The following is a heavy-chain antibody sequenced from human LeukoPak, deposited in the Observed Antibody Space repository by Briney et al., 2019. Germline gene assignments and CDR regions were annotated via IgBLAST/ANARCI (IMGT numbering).Heavy chain of an antibody. CDR1: GVIFSSYS. D-gene: IGHD2-15*01. Sequence: PGGSLRLSCAASGVIFSSYSRHWVRQAPGKGLEWVALISSDRGKQYYAESVKGGFTISRDNTKNTLYLQMNSLRVEDTAVYYCARDHSGSGRAFDYWGLGTLVTVSS. CDR2: ISSDRGKQ. J-gene: IGHJ4*02. V-gene: IGHV3-30-3*01. CDR3: ARDHSGSGRAFDY.